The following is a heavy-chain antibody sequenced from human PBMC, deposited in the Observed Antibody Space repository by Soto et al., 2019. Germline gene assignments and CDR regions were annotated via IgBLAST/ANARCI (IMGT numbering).Heavy chain of an antibody. V-gene: IGHV4-39*01. CDR2: IYGTGNT. CDR1: GGSITSSFY. D-gene: IGHD6-13*01. J-gene: IGHJ6*02. CDR3: RSSSRYSTDV. Sequence: QLQLQESGPGLVKPSETLSLSCTVSGGSITSSFYWGWIRQPPGKGLEWIGSIYGTGNTYYNPSLQGRVTISADTFKNQFSLNLISVTAADTAVYYCRSSSRYSTDVWGQGATVTVSS.